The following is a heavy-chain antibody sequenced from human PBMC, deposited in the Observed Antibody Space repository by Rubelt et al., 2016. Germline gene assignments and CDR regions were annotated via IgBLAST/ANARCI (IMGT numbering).Heavy chain of an antibody. J-gene: IGHJ5*02. CDR2: VGSYNGVT. Sequence: VQLVQSGAEVKKPGASVKVSCTALGFTFTSSGTSWVRPAPGQGLGLMGWVGSYNGVTTYAQKMQGSVTMHTESSTSTAYMEMRSLGSDGTAVYYCARDKEWLATRGFQDWFDPWGQGTLVTVSS. CDR3: ARDKEWLATRGFQDWFDP. V-gene: IGHV1-18*01. CDR1: GFTFTSSG. D-gene: IGHD6-19*01.